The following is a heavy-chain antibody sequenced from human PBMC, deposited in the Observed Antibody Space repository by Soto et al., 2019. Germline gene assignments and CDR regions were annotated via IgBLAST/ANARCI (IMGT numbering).Heavy chain of an antibody. CDR2: ISAYNGNT. J-gene: IGHJ6*02. Sequence: GASVKVSCRASGYTFTSYGISWVRQAPGQGLEWMGWISAYNGNTNYAQKLQGRVTMTTDTSTSTAYMELRSLRSDDTAVYYCAREEGYCTNGVCWGSGYYYGMDVWGQGTTVTVSS. D-gene: IGHD2-8*01. CDR1: GYTFTSYG. V-gene: IGHV1-18*04. CDR3: AREEGYCTNGVCWGSGYYYGMDV.